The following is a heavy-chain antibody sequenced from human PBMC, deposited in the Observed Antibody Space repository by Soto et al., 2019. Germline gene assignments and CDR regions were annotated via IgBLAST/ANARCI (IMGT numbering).Heavy chain of an antibody. J-gene: IGHJ5*02. CDR1: GGSMSPYY. CDR3: ARVSSIAADPNWFDP. CDR2: IYYSGST. Sequence: SETLSLTCTVSGGSMSPYYWSWIRQAPGVGLEWIGYIYYSGSTNYNPSLKSRVTISVDTSKNQFSLKLSSVTAADTAVYYCARVSSIAADPNWFDPWGQGTLVTVSS. V-gene: IGHV4-59*01. D-gene: IGHD6-13*01.